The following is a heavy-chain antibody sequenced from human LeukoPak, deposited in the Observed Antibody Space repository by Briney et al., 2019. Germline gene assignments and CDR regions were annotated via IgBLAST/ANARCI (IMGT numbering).Heavy chain of an antibody. CDR3: AEEYSSSSRHFDY. CDR2: ISWNSGSI. CDR1: GFTFDDYA. Sequence: GGSLRLSCAASGFTFDDYAMHWVRQAPGKGLEWVSGISWNSGSIGYADSVEGRFTISRDNAKNSLYLQMNSLRAEDMALYYCAEEYSSSSRHFDYWGQGTLVTVSS. D-gene: IGHD6-6*01. V-gene: IGHV3-9*03. J-gene: IGHJ4*02.